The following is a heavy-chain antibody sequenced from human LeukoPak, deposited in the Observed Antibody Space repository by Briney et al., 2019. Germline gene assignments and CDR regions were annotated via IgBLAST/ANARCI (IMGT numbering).Heavy chain of an antibody. CDR2: TAYDGKVQ. D-gene: IGHD1-1*01. CDR3: AKEGTSRVANNFDY. CDR1: GFTFSSFG. Sequence: GGSLRLSCAASGFTFSSFGMQWVRQAPGKGLEWVAVTAYDGKVQYYADSVEGRFTISRDNSKNTLYLQMSSLRPEDTAIYYCAKEGTSRVANNFDYWGQGTLVTVSS. V-gene: IGHV3-30*18. J-gene: IGHJ4*02.